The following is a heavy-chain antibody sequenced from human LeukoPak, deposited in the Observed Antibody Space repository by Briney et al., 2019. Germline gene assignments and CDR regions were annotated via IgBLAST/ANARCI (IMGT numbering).Heavy chain of an antibody. CDR2: INPNSGGT. D-gene: IGHD6-13*01. Sequence: ASVKVSCKASGYTFTGYYMHWVRLAPGQGREWMGWINPNSGGTNYAQKFEGRVTMTRDTSISTAYMELSRLRSDDTAVYYCARGREYSSSWYQYWGQGTLVTVSS. CDR1: GYTFTGYY. CDR3: ARGREYSSSWYQY. J-gene: IGHJ4*02. V-gene: IGHV1-2*02.